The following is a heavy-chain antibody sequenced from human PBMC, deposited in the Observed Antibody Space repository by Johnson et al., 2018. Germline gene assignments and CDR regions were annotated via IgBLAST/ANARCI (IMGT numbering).Heavy chain of an antibody. J-gene: IGHJ6*02. CDR1: GFTFSSYG. CDR2: TSYDGSNN. V-gene: IGHV3-30*18. CDR3: AKGEVRPGSHYYRMDV. D-gene: IGHD4/OR15-4a*01. Sequence: QVQLVQSGGGVVQPGRSLRLFCAASGFTFSSYGMHWVRQAQGKGLEWVAVTSYDGSNNYYADSVKGRFTISRDNSKNTLYMQMNSLRAEDTAVFFFAKGEVRPGSHYYRMDVWGQRITVTVSS.